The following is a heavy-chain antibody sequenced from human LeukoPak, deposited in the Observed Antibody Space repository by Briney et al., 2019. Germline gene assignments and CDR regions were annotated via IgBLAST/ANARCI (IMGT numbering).Heavy chain of an antibody. V-gene: IGHV3-7*05. J-gene: IGHJ4*02. CDR1: GLTFSTYW. CDR3: ARGQSWAFDF. D-gene: IGHD1-26*01. Sequence: PGGSLRLSCAASGLTFSTYWMSWVRQAPGKGLQWVVNIKPDGSEKYYVDSVKGRFTISRDNAKNSVDLQMNSLRVEDTAVYYCARGQSWAFDFWGQGTLVTVSS. CDR2: IKPDGSEK.